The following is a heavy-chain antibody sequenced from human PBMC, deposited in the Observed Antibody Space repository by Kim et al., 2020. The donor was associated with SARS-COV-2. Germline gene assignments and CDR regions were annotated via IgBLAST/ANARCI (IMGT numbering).Heavy chain of an antibody. CDR2: IWYDGSNK. CDR1: GFTFSSYG. J-gene: IGHJ4*02. Sequence: GGSLRLSCAASGFTFSSYGMHWVRQAPGKGLEWVAGIWYDGSNKYYADSVKGRFTISRDNSKNTLYLQMNSLRAEDTAVYYCARDCPYMLLGASYYFVYWGQRALVTVSS. D-gene: IGHD3-10*01. CDR3: ARDCPYMLLGASYYFVY. V-gene: IGHV3-33*01.